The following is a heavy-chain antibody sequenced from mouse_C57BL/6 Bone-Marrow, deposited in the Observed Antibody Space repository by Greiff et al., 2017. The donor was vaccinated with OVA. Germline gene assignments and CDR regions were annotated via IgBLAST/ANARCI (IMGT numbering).Heavy chain of an antibody. CDR2: IDPSDSYT. D-gene: IGHD2-10*01. CDR3: ARSYPAWFAY. CDR1: GYTFTRYW. V-gene: IGHV1-59*01. J-gene: IGHJ3*01. Sequence: QVQLQQPGAELVRPGTSVKLSCKASGYTFTRYWMHWVKQRPGQGLEWIGVIDPSDSYTNYNQKFKGKATLTVDTSSSTAYMQLSSLTSEDSAVYYGARSYPAWFAYWGQGTLVTVSA.